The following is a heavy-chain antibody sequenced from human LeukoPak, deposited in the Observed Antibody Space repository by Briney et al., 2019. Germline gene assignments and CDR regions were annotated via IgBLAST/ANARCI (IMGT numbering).Heavy chain of an antibody. CDR2: ISGSGGST. CDR3: SKGSTTMIVVAVFDY. Sequence: PGGSLRLSCAASGFTFSSYAMSWVRQAPGKGLEWVSAISGSGGSTYYADSVKGRFTISRDNSKNTLYLQMNSLRAEDTAVYYCSKGSTTMIVVAVFDYWGQGTLVTVSS. CDR1: GFTFSSYA. V-gene: IGHV3-23*01. D-gene: IGHD3-22*01. J-gene: IGHJ4*02.